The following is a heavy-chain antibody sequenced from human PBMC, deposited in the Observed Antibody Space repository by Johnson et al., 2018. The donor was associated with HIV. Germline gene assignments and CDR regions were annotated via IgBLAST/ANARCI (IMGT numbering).Heavy chain of an antibody. J-gene: IGHJ3*02. V-gene: IGHV3-66*01. CDR1: GFTVSSNY. CDR2: IYSGGST. D-gene: IGHD5-18*01. CDR3: TRDRIQIWSYVGTFDT. Sequence: MLLVESGGVVVQPGGSLRLSCAASGFTVSSNYMSWVRQAPGKGLEWVSVIYSGGSTYYTDSVKGRFTISRDNSKNTVYLQMSSLKPEDTAVYYCTRDRIQIWSYVGTFDTWGPGALVTVSS.